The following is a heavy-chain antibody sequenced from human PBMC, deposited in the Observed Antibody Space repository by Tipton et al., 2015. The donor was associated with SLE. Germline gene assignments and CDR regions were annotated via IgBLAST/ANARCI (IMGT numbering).Heavy chain of an antibody. CDR1: GGSITSRSYY. D-gene: IGHD3-9*01. CDR2: IYYSTST. J-gene: IGHJ4*02. CDR3: ARGRILTGGFCYFDS. Sequence: TLSLTCTVSGGSITSRSYYWTWIRQPPGKGLEWMGHIYYSTSTDYDPSLKSRLTISKDTSKNQFSLKLTSVTAADSSVYYCARGRILTGGFCYFDSWGQGTLVTVSS. V-gene: IGHV4-30-4*08.